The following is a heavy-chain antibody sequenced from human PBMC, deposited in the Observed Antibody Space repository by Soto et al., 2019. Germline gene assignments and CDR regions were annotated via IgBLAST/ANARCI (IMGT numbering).Heavy chain of an antibody. CDR2: IKFDGSST. J-gene: IGHJ6*02. Sequence: EVQLVESGGGLVQPGGSLRLSCAASGFAFSTYWMHWVRQAPGKGLLWVSRIKFDGSSTYYADSVKGRFTISRDDAKNTLYLQINGMRVDDAAVYYCARGAKNIYDKDVWGQGTTVTVSS. D-gene: IGHD3-3*01. CDR3: ARGAKNIYDKDV. CDR1: GFAFSTYW. V-gene: IGHV3-74*01.